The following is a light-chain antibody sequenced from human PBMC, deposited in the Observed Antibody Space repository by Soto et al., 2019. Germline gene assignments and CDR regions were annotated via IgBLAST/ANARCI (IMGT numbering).Light chain of an antibody. Sequence: DVHMTLSSSSLSASVGYRVTITCQASQNINNYLNWYQQKPGRAPKLLIYDASNLEAGVPSRFRGSGSGTDFTFTISRLKPEDIATYYCQQYENLPTFGQGTRLEIK. CDR3: QQYENLPT. J-gene: IGKJ5*01. V-gene: IGKV1-33*01. CDR2: DAS. CDR1: QNINNY.